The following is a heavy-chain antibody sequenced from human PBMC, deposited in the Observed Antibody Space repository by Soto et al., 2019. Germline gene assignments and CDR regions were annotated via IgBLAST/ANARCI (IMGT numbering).Heavy chain of an antibody. J-gene: IGHJ5*02. Sequence: SETLSLTCAVSDGSINSGYHSWSWIRQPPGKGLEWIGYIYYSGSTYYNPSLKSRVTISVDTSKNQFSLKLSSVTAADTAVYYCVRVGRVVVVASNWFDPWGQGTLVTVSS. CDR2: IYYSGST. CDR1: DGSINSGYHS. V-gene: IGHV4-30-2*05. D-gene: IGHD2-15*01. CDR3: VRVGRVVVVASNWFDP.